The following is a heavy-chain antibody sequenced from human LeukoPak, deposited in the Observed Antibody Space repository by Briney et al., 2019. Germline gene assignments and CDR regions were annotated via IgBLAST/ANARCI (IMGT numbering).Heavy chain of an antibody. V-gene: IGHV3-9*01. CDR1: GFTFEDYA. D-gene: IGHD3-10*01. Sequence: GGSLRLSCAASGFTFEDYAMHWVRQAPGKGLEWASGISWNSGYIHYADSVKGRFTISRDNAENSLYLQMNSLRAEDTALYYCVKDLNYGSGSYFDYWGQGTLVTVSS. CDR2: ISWNSGYI. J-gene: IGHJ4*02. CDR3: VKDLNYGSGSYFDY.